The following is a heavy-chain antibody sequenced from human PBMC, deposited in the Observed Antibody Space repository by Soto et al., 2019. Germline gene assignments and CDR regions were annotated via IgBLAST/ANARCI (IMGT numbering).Heavy chain of an antibody. CDR1: GGTFSSYT. CDR3: ASSGGGGAFDI. CDR2: IIPILGIA. Sequence: QDQLVQSGAEVKKPGSSVKVSCKASGGTFSSYTISWVRQAPGQGLEWMGRIIPILGIANYAQKFQGRVTITADKSTSTAYMELSSLRSEDTAVYYCASSGGGGAFDIWGQGTMVTVSS. V-gene: IGHV1-69*02. D-gene: IGHD6-19*01. J-gene: IGHJ3*02.